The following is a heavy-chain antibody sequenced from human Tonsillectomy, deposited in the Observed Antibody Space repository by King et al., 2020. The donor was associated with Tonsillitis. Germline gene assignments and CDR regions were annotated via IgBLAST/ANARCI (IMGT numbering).Heavy chain of an antibody. J-gene: IGHJ4*02. V-gene: IGHV5-51*01. CDR1: GYRFPSYW. CDR3: VRPRGATHYIDY. CDR2: IYPGDSDT. Sequence: VQLVESGAEVKKPGESLKISCKGSGYRFPSYWIGWVRQMPGKGLEWMGIIYPGDSDTRYSSSFQGQVTISADKSLNTAYLQWSSLRASDSVMYYCVRPRGATHYIDYWGQGPLVTVPS. D-gene: IGHD4/OR15-4a*01.